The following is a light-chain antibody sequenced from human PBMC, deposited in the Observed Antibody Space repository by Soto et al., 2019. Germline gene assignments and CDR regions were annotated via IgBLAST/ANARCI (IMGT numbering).Light chain of an antibody. J-gene: IGLJ2*01. V-gene: IGLV2-14*01. CDR2: DVS. CDR1: SSDVGGYNY. CDR3: SSYTSSRTGI. Sequence: QSALTQPASVSGSPGQSITISCTGTSSDVGGYNYVSWYQQHPGKAPKLMIYDVSNRPSGVSNRFAGSKSGNTASLTISGLKAEDEADYYCSSYTSSRTGIFGGGTKLTVL.